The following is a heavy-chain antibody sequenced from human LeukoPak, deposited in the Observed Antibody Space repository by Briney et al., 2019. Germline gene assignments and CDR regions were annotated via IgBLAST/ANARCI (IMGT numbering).Heavy chain of an antibody. V-gene: IGHV1-46*01. CDR1: GYTFPSYF. Sequence: ASVKVSCKASGYTFPSYFMHWVRQAPGQGVEWMGLINPTGGSTTYAQKFQGRVTMTRDTSTSTVYMELSSLRSDDTAVYYCARTAARRFDYWGQGTLVTVSS. CDR3: ARTAARRFDY. D-gene: IGHD6-6*01. CDR2: INPTGGST. J-gene: IGHJ4*02.